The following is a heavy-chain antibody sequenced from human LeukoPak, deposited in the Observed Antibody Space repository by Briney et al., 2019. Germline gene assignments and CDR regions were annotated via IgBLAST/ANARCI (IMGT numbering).Heavy chain of an antibody. CDR3: AKGQAGGIYYYYYGMDV. V-gene: IGHV3-23*01. CDR2: ISGSGGST. CDR1: GFTLSSFR. J-gene: IGHJ6*02. Sequence: GGSLRLSCAASGFTLSSFRMSWVRQAPGKGLEWVSAISGSGGSTYYADSVKGRFTISRDNSKNTLYLQMNSLRAEDTAVYYCAKGQAGGIYYYYYGMDVWGQGTTVTVSS. D-gene: IGHD2-15*01.